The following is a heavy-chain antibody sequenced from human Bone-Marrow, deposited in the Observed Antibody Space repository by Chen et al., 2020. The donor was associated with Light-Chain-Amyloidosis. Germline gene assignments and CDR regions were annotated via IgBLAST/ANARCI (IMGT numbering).Heavy chain of an antibody. CDR1: GFTFSGYW. V-gene: IGHV3-7*01. Sequence: EGQLVQSGGGLVQPGGSLRLSCEASGFTFSGYWMSWVRQAPGKGLEWVANIKQSGSDKEYLESVKGRFTISRDNGKNSLYLQMNNLRAEDTAVYYCARVGDGSNRSEALEIWGQGTMVTVS. CDR3: ARVGDGSNRSEALEI. CDR2: IKQSGSDK. D-gene: IGHD3-10*01. J-gene: IGHJ3*02.